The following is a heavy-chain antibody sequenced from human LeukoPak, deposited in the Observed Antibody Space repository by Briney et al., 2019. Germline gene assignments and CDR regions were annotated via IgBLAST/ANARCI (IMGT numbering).Heavy chain of an antibody. Sequence: SETLSLTCAVYGGSFSGYYWSWIRQSPEKGLEWIGEINHSGSTSYNPSLKSRVIISVDTTKNQFSLKLSSVTAADTAVYYCASYSGLTSLNWFDPWGQGTLVTVSS. V-gene: IGHV4-34*01. D-gene: IGHD2-21*01. CDR1: GGSFSGYY. J-gene: IGHJ5*02. CDR3: ASYSGLTSLNWFDP. CDR2: INHSGST.